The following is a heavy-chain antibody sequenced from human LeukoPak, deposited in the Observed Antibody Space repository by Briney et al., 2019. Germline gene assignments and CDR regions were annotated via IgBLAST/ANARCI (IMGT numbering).Heavy chain of an antibody. D-gene: IGHD6-19*01. CDR2: INHSGST. Sequence: SETLSLTCAVYGGSFSGYYWSWIRQPPGKGLEWIGEINHSGSTNYNPSLKSRVTISVDTSKNQFSLKLSSVTAADTAVYYCARTSGWYQPDNWFDPWGQGTLVTVSS. J-gene: IGHJ5*02. CDR3: ARTSGWYQPDNWFDP. CDR1: GGSFSGYY. V-gene: IGHV4-34*01.